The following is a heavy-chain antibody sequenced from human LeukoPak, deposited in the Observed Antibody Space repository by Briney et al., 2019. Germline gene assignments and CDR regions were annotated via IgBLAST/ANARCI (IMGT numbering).Heavy chain of an antibody. CDR1: GFTFSSYW. D-gene: IGHD2-15*01. Sequence: GGSLRLSCAASGFTFSSYWMSWVRQAPGKGLEWAANIKQDGNEKYFVDSVKGRFSISRDNAKNSLYLQMSSLRAEDTAVYYCARAGYCRGGTCYSNYFDFWGQGTLVTVSS. J-gene: IGHJ4*02. CDR2: IKQDGNEK. CDR3: ARAGYCRGGTCYSNYFDF. V-gene: IGHV3-7*01.